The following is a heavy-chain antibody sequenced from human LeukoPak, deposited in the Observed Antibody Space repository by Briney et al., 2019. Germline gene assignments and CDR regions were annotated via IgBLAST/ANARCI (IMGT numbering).Heavy chain of an antibody. Sequence: GGTLRLSCAASGFTFSSYGMSWVRQAPGKGLEWVSAISGSGGSTYYADSVKGRFTISRDNSKNTLYLQMDSLRAEDTALYYCAKDRDFWSGYYTGEVDYWGQGTLVTVSS. V-gene: IGHV3-23*01. CDR3: AKDRDFWSGYYTGEVDY. CDR1: GFTFSSYG. J-gene: IGHJ4*02. D-gene: IGHD3-3*01. CDR2: ISGSGGST.